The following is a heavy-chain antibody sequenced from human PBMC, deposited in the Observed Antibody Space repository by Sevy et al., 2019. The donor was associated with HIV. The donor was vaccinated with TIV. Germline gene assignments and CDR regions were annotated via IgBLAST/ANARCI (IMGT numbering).Heavy chain of an antibody. V-gene: IGHV1-2*02. D-gene: IGHD3-3*01. CDR2: INPNSGGT. CDR3: ARTQANDFWSGYTPPGDY. CDR1: GYTFTGYY. Sequence: ASLKVSCKASGYTFTGYYMHWVRQAPGQGLEWMGWINPNSGGTNYAQKFQGRVTMTRDTSISTAYMELSRLRSDDTAVYYCARTQANDFWSGYTPPGDYWGQGTLVTVSS. J-gene: IGHJ4*02.